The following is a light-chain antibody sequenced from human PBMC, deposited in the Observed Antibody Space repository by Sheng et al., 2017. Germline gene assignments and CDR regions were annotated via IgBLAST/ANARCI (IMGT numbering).Light chain of an antibody. J-gene: IGLJ1*01. CDR2: DVS. V-gene: IGLV2-14*01. CDR1: SGDLSAYNY. Sequence: QSALTQPASVSGSPGQSITISCVSGDLSAYNYVSWYQLHPGKAPKLIIFDVSSRPSGVSDRFSASKSGNTASLTISGLRSEDEADYCCSAYTTGSPMYVFGTGTKVTV. CDR3: SAYTTGSPMYV.